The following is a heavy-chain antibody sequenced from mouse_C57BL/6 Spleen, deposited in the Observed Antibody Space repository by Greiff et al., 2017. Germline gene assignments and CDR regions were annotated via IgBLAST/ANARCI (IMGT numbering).Heavy chain of an antibody. CDR3: ARHLITTVGDY. V-gene: IGHV5-9*01. CDR2: ISGGGGNT. Sequence: EVHLVESGGGLVKPGGSLKLSCAASGFTFSSYTMSWVRQTPEKRLEWVATISGGGGNTYYPDSVKGRFTISRDNAKNTLYLQMSSLRSEDTALYYCARHLITTVGDYWGQGTTLTVSS. J-gene: IGHJ2*01. CDR1: GFTFSSYT. D-gene: IGHD1-1*01.